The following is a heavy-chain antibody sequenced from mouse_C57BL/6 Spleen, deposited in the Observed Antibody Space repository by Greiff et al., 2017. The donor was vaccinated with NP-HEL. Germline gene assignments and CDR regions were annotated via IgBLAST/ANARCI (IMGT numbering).Heavy chain of an antibody. CDR3: TRSSYFH. CDR2: IDLETGGT. Sequence: QVQLQLSGAELVRPGASVTLSCKASGYTFTDYEMHWVKQTPVPGLEWIGAIDLETGGTAYNQKFKGKAILTADKSSSTAYMELRSVTSVDSAVYYFTRSSYFHWGKGTTLTVSS. J-gene: IGHJ2*01. D-gene: IGHD2-12*01. V-gene: IGHV1-15*01. CDR1: GYTFTDYE.